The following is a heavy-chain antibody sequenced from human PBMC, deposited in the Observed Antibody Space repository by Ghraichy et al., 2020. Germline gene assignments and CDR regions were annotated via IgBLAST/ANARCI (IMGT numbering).Heavy chain of an antibody. D-gene: IGHD6-6*01. CDR2: INHSGST. V-gene: IGHV4-34*01. CDR1: GGSFSGYY. CDR3: ARSIAARPSNWFDP. Sequence: ETLSLTCAVYGGSFSGYYWSWIRQPPGKGLEWIGEINHSGSTNYNPSLKSRVTISVDTSKNQFSLKLSSVTAADTAVYYCARSIAARPSNWFDPWGQGTLVTVSS. J-gene: IGHJ5*02.